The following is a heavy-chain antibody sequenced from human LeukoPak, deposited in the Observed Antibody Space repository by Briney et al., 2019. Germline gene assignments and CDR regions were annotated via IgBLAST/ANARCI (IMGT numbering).Heavy chain of an antibody. CDR1: GDSVSSNSAT. Sequence: SQTLSLTCAISGDSVSSNSATWNWIRQSPSRGLEWLGRTYFRSKWYNDYAVSVKSRITINPDTSKNQFSLQLNSVTPEDTAVYYCTRDFGWDLSYYFDCWGQGTLVTVSS. V-gene: IGHV6-1*01. CDR3: TRDFGWDLSYYFDC. J-gene: IGHJ4*02. CDR2: TYFRSKWYN. D-gene: IGHD1-26*01.